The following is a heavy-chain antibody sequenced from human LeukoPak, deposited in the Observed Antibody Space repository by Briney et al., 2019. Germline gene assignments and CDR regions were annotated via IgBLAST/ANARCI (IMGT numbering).Heavy chain of an antibody. Sequence: GGSLRLSCAASGFTFSSYGMHWVRQAPGKGLEWVAVISYDGSNKYYADSVKGRFTISRDNSKNTLYLQMNSLRAEDTAVYYCARDRESSGPYGMDVWGQGTTVTVSS. J-gene: IGHJ6*02. D-gene: IGHD3-22*01. V-gene: IGHV3-30*19. CDR1: GFTFSSYG. CDR2: ISYDGSNK. CDR3: ARDRESSGPYGMDV.